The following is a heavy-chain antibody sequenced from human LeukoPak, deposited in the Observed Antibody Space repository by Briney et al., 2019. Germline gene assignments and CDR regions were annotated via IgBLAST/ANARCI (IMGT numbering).Heavy chain of an antibody. V-gene: IGHV4-31*03. D-gene: IGHD3-3*01. J-gene: IGHJ4*02. CDR2: IYYSGST. CDR1: GGSISSGGYY. Sequence: SSETLSLTCTVSGGSISSGGYYWSWIRQHPGKGLEWIGCIYYSGSTYYNPSLKSRVTISVDTSKNQFSLKLSSVTAADTAVYYCARLGSDYDFWSGYYRGDYFDYWGQGTLVTVSS. CDR3: ARLGSDYDFWSGYYRGDYFDY.